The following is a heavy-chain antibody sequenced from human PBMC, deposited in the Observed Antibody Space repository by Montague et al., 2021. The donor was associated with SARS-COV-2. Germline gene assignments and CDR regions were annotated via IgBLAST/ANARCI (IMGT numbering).Heavy chain of an antibody. D-gene: IGHD3-3*01. CDR3: ARGGVSGFGVVITGKGRFGY. Sequence: SETLSLTCAVYGGSFSGYYWSWIRQPPGKGLEWIGEINHSGSTNYNPSLKSRVTISVDTSKNQFSLKLSSVTAADTAVYYCARGGVSGFGVVITGKGRFGYWGQGTLVTVSS. CDR1: GGSFSGYY. CDR2: INHSGST. V-gene: IGHV4-34*01. J-gene: IGHJ4*02.